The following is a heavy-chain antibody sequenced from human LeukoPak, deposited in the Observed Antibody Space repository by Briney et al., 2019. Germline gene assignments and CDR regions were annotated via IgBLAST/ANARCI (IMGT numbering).Heavy chain of an antibody. Sequence: SETLSLTCSVSGGSISSSSYYWVWIRQPPGKGLEWIGSVDYSGSTYYNPSLKSRVTISVDTSKNQFSLKLNSVTAADTAVYYCARLSNPSHYYYYGLDVWGQGTTVTVSS. J-gene: IGHJ6*02. CDR1: GGSISSSSYY. CDR2: VDYSGST. D-gene: IGHD4-11*01. V-gene: IGHV4-39*01. CDR3: ARLSNPSHYYYYGLDV.